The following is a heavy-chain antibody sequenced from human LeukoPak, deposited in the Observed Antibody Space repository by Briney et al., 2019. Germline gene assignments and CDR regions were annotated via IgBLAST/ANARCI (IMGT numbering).Heavy chain of an antibody. CDR3: AKANDYVWGRYGATAFDI. V-gene: IGHV3-7*03. D-gene: IGHD3-16*01. J-gene: IGHJ3*02. Sequence: SGGSLRLFCAASGFTFSSYWMSWVRQAPGKGREWVANIKQDGSEIYYVDSVKGRFTISRDHSKNTLYLQMNSLRTEDTTVHYCAKANDYVWGRYGATAFDISGQGTMLTVSS. CDR1: GFTFSSYW. CDR2: IKQDGSEI.